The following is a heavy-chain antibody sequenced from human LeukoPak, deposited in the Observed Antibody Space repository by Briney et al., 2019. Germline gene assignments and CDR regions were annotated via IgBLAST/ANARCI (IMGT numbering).Heavy chain of an antibody. CDR2: ISSNGGST. Sequence: GGSLRLSCAASGFTFSSYAMHWVRQAPGKGLEYVSAISSNGGSTYYANSVKGRFTISRDNSKDTLYLQMGSLRAEDMAVYYCARAVWGYYYDSSGYDYWGQGTLVTVSS. CDR3: ARAVWGYYYDSSGYDY. D-gene: IGHD3-22*01. CDR1: GFTFSSYA. J-gene: IGHJ4*02. V-gene: IGHV3-64*01.